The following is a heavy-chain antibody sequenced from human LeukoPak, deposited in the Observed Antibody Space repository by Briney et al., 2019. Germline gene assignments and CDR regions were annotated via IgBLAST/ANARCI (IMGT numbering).Heavy chain of an antibody. CDR2: IYSSGRT. CDR3: ARGPTVRDGNVFDI. V-gene: IGHV4-4*07. Sequence: PSETLSLTRTLSGGYITNIYWSWIRPPAGGGLEWSGRIYSSGRTHYNPSLTSRVTLSVDTSKKQFSLKLTSVSAADTAVYYCARGPTVRDGNVFDIWGEGTMVTVSS. J-gene: IGHJ3*02. D-gene: IGHD3-10*01. CDR1: GGYITNIY.